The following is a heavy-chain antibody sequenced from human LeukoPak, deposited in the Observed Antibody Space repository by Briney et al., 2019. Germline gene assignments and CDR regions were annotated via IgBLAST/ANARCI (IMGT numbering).Heavy chain of an antibody. CDR2: INPNSGGT. D-gene: IGHD1-1*01. Sequence: ASVKVSCKASGYTFTDYYIHWVRQAPGQGLEWMGWINPNSGGTNFAQKFQGRVTMTRDTSITTAYVELSSLRSDDTAVYYCARGTIRAALDYWGQGTLVTVSS. CDR1: GYTFTDYY. J-gene: IGHJ4*02. V-gene: IGHV1-2*02. CDR3: ARGTIRAALDY.